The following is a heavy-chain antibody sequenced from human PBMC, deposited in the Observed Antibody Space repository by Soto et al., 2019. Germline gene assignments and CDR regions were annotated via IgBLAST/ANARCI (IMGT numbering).Heavy chain of an antibody. CDR3: AGLPYQLRGSYYGLDV. J-gene: IGHJ6*02. Sequence: QLQLQESGPGLVKPSQTLSLTCIVSGGSISSGGYYWSWIRQHPGKGLEWIAHIYYSGSTYYNPSLKSRLTTSVDTSKNQFSLKLSSVTAADTAVYYCAGLPYQLRGSYYGLDVWGQGTTVTVSS. V-gene: IGHV4-31*03. CDR2: IYYSGST. D-gene: IGHD2-2*01. CDR1: GGSISSGGYY.